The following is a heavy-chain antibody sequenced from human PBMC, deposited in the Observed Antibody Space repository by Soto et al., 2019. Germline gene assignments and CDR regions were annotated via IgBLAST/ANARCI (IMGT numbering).Heavy chain of an antibody. CDR2: IIPIFATA. V-gene: IGHV1-69*06. D-gene: IGHD6-6*01. J-gene: IGHJ6*02. Sequence: ASVKVSCKASGGTFSSYAISWVRQAPGQGLEWMGGIIPIFATANYAQKFQGRVTITADKSTSTAYMELSSLRSEDTAVYYCARTTSSSSEYYYRMDVWGQGTTVTLSS. CDR3: ARTTSSSSEYYYRMDV. CDR1: GGTFSSYA.